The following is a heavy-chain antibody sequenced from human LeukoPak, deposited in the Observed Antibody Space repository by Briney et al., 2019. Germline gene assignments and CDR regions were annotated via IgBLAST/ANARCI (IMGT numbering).Heavy chain of an antibody. J-gene: IGHJ4*02. CDR2: IYYSGST. V-gene: IGHV4-59*01. CDR1: GGSISSYY. D-gene: IGHD5-12*01. CDR3: ARESGYDRDFDY. Sequence: SETLSLTCTVSGGSISSYYWSWIRQPPGKGLEWIGYIYYSGSTNYNPSLKSRVTISVDTSKNQFSLKLSSVTAADTAVYYCARESGYDRDFDYWGQGTLATVSS.